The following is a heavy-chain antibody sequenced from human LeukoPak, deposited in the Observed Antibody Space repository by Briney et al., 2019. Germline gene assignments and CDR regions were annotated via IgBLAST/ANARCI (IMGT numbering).Heavy chain of an antibody. D-gene: IGHD6-13*01. Sequence: GASVKVSCKASGYTFTSYAMHWVRQAPGQRLEWMGWINAGNGNTKYSQKFQGRVTITRDTSASTAYMELSSLRSEDTAVYYCAREWGSSSFGLDYYYYCGMDVWGKGTTVTVSS. CDR3: AREWGSSSFGLDYYYYCGMDV. CDR2: INAGNGNT. V-gene: IGHV1-3*01. J-gene: IGHJ6*04. CDR1: GYTFTSYA.